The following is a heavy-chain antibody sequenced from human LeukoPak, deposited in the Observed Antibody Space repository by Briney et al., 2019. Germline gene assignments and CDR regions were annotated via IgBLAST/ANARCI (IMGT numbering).Heavy chain of an antibody. J-gene: IGHJ5*02. CDR3: VRAGPIST. CDR1: GPSFSTSW. V-gene: IGHV3-74*01. Sequence: GRSLRLSCVASGPSFSTSWVHWVSQGPRKGMVWVADISNDGRITRYTDSVKGRFIISRDNAKHTLYLQMSGLRAEDTSLYHCVRAGPISTWGRGTLVTVSS. D-gene: IGHD3-3*02. CDR2: ISNDGRIT.